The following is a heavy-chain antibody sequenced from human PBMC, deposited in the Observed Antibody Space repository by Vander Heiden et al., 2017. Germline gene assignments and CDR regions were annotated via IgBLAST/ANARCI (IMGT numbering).Heavy chain of an antibody. J-gene: IGHJ3*01. CDR3: ARDRTFYGAGDDGFDV. Sequence: QVRLVESGGGVVQPGRSLRLSCAASGLPFRGYHMHWVRQAPGKGLEWVAVVWFDGGDKYYGDSVKGRFTISRDNSKNTVFLQIKSLRGEDTAVYYCARDRTFYGAGDDGFDVWGQGTMVSVSS. V-gene: IGHV3-33*01. CDR1: GLPFRGYH. D-gene: IGHD3-16*01. CDR2: VWFDGGDK.